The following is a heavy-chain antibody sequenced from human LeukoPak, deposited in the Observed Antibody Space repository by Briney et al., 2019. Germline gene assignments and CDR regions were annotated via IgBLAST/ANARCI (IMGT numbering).Heavy chain of an antibody. D-gene: IGHD1-26*01. CDR1: GFTVSSNY. V-gene: IGHV3-53*01. Sequence: GGSLRLSCAASGFTVSSNYMSWVRQAPGKGLEWVSVIYSGGSTYYADSVKGRLTISRDNSKNTLYLQMNSLRAEDTAVYCCARGEKWELPYFDYWGQGTLVTVSS. CDR3: ARGEKWELPYFDY. CDR2: IYSGGST. J-gene: IGHJ4*02.